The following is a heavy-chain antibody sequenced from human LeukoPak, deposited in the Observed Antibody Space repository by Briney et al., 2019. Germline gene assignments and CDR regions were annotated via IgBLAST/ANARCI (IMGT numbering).Heavy chain of an antibody. V-gene: IGHV3-30-3*01. D-gene: IGHD3-3*01. CDR1: GFAFDRLW. CDR3: ARDKRXXXXXXFGX. CDR2: XSYDGSNX. Sequence: GGSLRLSCAASGFAFDRLWMTWVRQAPGKGLEWXXVXSYDGSNXXXADSVKGRFTISRDNSKNTLYLQMNSLRAEDTAVYYXARDKRXXXXXXFGXWGQGTLVTVSS. J-gene: IGHJ4*02.